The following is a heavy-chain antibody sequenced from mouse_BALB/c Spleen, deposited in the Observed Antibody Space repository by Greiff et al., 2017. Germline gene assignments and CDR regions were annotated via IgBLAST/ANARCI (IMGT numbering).Heavy chain of an antibody. Sequence: EVKVVESGGGLVQPGGSRKLSCAASGFTFSSFGMHWVRQAPEKGLEWVAYISSGSSTIYYADTVKGRFTISRDNPKNTLFLQMTSLRSEDTAMYYCARTGTQYYFDYWGQGTTLTVSS. CDR3: ARTGTQYYFDY. D-gene: IGHD4-1*01. J-gene: IGHJ2*01. V-gene: IGHV5-17*02. CDR2: ISSGSSTI. CDR1: GFTFSSFG.